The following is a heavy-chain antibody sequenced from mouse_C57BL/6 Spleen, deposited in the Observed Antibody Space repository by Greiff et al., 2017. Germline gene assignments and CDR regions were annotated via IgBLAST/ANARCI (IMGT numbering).Heavy chain of an antibody. D-gene: IGHD1-1*01. CDR1: GYTFTDYE. CDR3: TRDCYGSSVWFAY. Sequence: VQLQQSGAELVRPGASVTLSCKASGYTFTDYEMHWVKQTPVHGLEWIGAIDPETGGTAYNQKFKGKAILTADKSSSTAYMELRSLTSEDSAVYYCTRDCYGSSVWFAYWGQGTLVTVSA. V-gene: IGHV1-15*01. J-gene: IGHJ3*01. CDR2: IDPETGGT.